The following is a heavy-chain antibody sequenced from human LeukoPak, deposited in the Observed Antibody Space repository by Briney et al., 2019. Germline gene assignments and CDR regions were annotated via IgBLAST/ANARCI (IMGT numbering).Heavy chain of an antibody. CDR1: GFTFSSYA. Sequence: PGGSLRLSCAASGFTFSSYAMSWVRQAPGKGLEWVSAISGSGGSTYYADSVKGRFTISRDNSKNTLYLQMNSLRAVDTAVYYCAKAMYYDFWSGYPKGSNYYYYMDVWGKGTTVTVSS. CDR2: ISGSGGST. J-gene: IGHJ6*03. V-gene: IGHV3-23*01. CDR3: AKAMYYDFWSGYPKGSNYYYYMDV. D-gene: IGHD3-3*01.